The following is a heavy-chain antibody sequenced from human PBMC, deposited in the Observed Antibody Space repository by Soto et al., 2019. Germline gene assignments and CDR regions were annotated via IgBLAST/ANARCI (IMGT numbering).Heavy chain of an antibody. J-gene: IGHJ6*02. V-gene: IGHV4-39*01. CDR2: IHYSGST. D-gene: IGHD2-15*01. CDR1: GGSVTGSSYY. CDR3: ARGYCSGGSCLGMDV. Sequence: SETLSLTCTVSGGSVTGSSYYWGWIRQPPGKGLEWIGTIHYSGSTYYNPSLKSRVTISVATSKKQFSLKLSSVTAADTAVYYCARGYCSGGSCLGMDVWGQGTTVTVS.